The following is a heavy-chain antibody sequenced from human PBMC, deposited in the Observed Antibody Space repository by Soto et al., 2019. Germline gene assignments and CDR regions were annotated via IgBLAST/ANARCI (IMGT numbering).Heavy chain of an antibody. V-gene: IGHV3-48*03. Sequence: VGSLRLSCAASGFPFSSYEMNWVRQAPGKGLEWVSYISSSGCTIYYADSVKGRFTISRDNAKNSLYLQMDSLRAEDTAVYYCANGGYSSSWYVPAYWGQGTLVTVSS. D-gene: IGHD6-13*01. CDR1: GFPFSSYE. CDR2: ISSSGCTI. J-gene: IGHJ4*02. CDR3: ANGGYSSSWYVPAY.